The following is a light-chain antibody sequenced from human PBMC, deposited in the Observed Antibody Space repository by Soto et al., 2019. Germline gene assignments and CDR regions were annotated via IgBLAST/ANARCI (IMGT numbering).Light chain of an antibody. CDR2: DVS. Sequence: QSALTQPASVSGSPGQSIAISCTGTSSDVGRYNYVSWYQQHPGKAPKLMIYDVSNRPSGVSNRFSGSKSGNTASLTISGLQAEDEADYYCSSYTSSNTVVFGGGTQLTVL. J-gene: IGLJ2*01. V-gene: IGLV2-14*01. CDR1: SSDVGRYNY. CDR3: SSYTSSNTVV.